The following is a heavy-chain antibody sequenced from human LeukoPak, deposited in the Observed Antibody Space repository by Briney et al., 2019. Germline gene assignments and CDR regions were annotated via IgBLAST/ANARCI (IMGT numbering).Heavy chain of an antibody. D-gene: IGHD1-26*01. CDR3: ARDPYSGNYGDTYYYYMDV. J-gene: IGHJ6*03. CDR2: ITSSSTYT. Sequence: GGSLRLSCAASTFTFSTYNMNWVRQAPGKGLEWVSSITSSSTYTFYADSVRGRFTISRDNAKNSLYLQMNSLTAEDTAVYYCARDPYSGNYGDTYYYYMDVWGKGTTVTVSS. V-gene: IGHV3-21*01. CDR1: TFTFSTYN.